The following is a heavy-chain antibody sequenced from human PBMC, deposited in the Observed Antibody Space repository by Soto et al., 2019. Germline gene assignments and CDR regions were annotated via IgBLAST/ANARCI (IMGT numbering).Heavy chain of an antibody. Sequence: KTSETLSLTCAVSGGSISSGGYSWSWIRQPPGKGLEWIGYIYHSGSTYYNPSLKSRVTISVDRSKNQFSLKLSSVTAADTAVYYCARGEVYYYYGMDVWGQGTTVTVSS. CDR1: GGSISSGGYS. CDR2: IYHSGST. V-gene: IGHV4-30-2*01. CDR3: ARGEVYYYYGMDV. J-gene: IGHJ6*02.